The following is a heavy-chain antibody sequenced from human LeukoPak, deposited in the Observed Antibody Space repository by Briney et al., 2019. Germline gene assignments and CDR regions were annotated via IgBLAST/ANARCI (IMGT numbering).Heavy chain of an antibody. CDR3: ARRSSLESVQMVFDS. CDR2: IYYAGTT. D-gene: IGHD2-8*01. Sequence: PSGTLSLTCAVSGVSISSTLWWSWVRQAPGKGLEWVGQIYYAGTTNYNPSLKSRVSISVDTSKNHFSLRLTSVTAADTAIYYCARRSSLESVQMVFDSWGQGTLVTVSS. V-gene: IGHV4-4*02. J-gene: IGHJ4*02. CDR1: GVSISSTLW.